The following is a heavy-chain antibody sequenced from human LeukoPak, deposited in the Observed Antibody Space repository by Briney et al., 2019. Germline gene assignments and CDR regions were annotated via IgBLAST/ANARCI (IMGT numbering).Heavy chain of an antibody. CDR3: ARAPPVDYRRGAFDP. CDR1: YYSTSSGNC. CDR2: IYHSGTT. Sequence: SETLSFSSAVAYYSTSSGNCWAWIRQPQGKGWVWIGGIYHSGTTYNTPSLKSRVTISVHTSKNQFSLKLSAVTAADTAVYYCARAPPVDYRRGAFDPWGQGTLATVSS. J-gene: IGHJ5*02. D-gene: IGHD4-11*01. V-gene: IGHV4-38-2*01.